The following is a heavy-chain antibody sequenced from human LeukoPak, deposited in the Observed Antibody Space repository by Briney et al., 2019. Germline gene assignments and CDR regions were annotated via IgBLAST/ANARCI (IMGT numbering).Heavy chain of an antibody. J-gene: IGHJ4*02. CDR1: GFPFTIYE. D-gene: IGHD6-19*01. V-gene: IGHV3-48*03. CDR3: AVLAVASDFDY. CDR2: IGSSGTTI. Sequence: GGSLRLSCAVSGFPFTIYEMNWVSQAPGKGLEWVSNIGSSGTTIYYADSVKGRFSISRDNAKSSLYLQMNSLRVEDTAVYYCAVLAVASDFDYWGQGALVTVSS.